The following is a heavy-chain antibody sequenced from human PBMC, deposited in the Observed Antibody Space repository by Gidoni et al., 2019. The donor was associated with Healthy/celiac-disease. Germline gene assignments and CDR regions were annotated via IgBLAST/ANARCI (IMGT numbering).Heavy chain of an antibody. D-gene: IGHD4-17*01. CDR1: GFTFTSSA. Sequence: QLQLVLSDPDAIKPGTSEKVSCKSPGFTFTSSAVQWVRQARGQRLEWIGWIVVGSGNTNYAQKFKERVTITRDMSTSTAYMELSSLRSEDTAVYYCAADRRYYYYYMDVWGKGTTVTVSS. CDR2: IVVGSGNT. V-gene: IGHV1-58*01. J-gene: IGHJ6*03. CDR3: AADRRYYYYYMDV.